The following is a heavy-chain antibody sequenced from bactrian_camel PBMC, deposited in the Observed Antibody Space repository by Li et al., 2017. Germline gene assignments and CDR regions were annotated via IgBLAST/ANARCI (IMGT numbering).Heavy chain of an antibody. D-gene: IGHD2*01. CDR1: GFTFDKAD. CDR2: ISGGGSIT. Sequence: VQLVESGGGLVQPGGSLRLSCTASGFTFDKADMGWYRQGPGREREGVATISGGGSITYADSVKGRFTISRDIAGDTIYLQMNSLEPEDTGMYYCAASPYRSCERLVPATSLRYWGQGTQVTVS. J-gene: IGHJ4*01. CDR3: AASPYRSCERLVPATSLRY. V-gene: IGHV3S60*01.